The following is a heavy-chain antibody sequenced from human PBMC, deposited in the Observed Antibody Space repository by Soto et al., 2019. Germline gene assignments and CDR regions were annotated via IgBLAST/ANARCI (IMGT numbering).Heavy chain of an antibody. Sequence: EVQLVESGGGLVQPGGSLRLSCAASGFSVSGNHMSWVRQATGKGLEWVSLIYMSDSTYYADSVKGRFTIPRDNSTNTLYLQMNSLRAEDTAVYYCARDPPGNDGAFDYWGQGIRVSVSS. V-gene: IGHV3-66*01. CDR1: GFSVSGNH. J-gene: IGHJ4*02. CDR2: IYMSDST. D-gene: IGHD1-1*01. CDR3: ARDPPGNDGAFDY.